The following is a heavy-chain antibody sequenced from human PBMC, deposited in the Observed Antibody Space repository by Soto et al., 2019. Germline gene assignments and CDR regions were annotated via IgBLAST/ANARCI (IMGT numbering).Heavy chain of an antibody. CDR1: GFTVSSNY. D-gene: IGHD3-3*01. J-gene: IGHJ6*02. V-gene: IGHV3-53*01. CDR2: IYSGGST. Sequence: GGSLRLSCAASGFTVSSNYMSWVRQAPGKGLEWVSVIYSGGSTYYADSVKGRFTISRDNSKNTLYLQMNSLRAEETAMYYCERDGSQYYAFGSGSKGPGGMDVWGQGTTVTVSS. CDR3: ERDGSQYYAFGSGSKGPGGMDV.